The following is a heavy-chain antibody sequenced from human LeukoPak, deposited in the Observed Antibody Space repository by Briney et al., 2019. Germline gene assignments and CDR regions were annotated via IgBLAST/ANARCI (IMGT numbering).Heavy chain of an antibody. J-gene: IGHJ4*02. CDR1: GFTFSSYG. Sequence: GGTLRLSCAASGFTFSSYGMSWVRQAPGKGLEWVSAISGSGGSTFYADSVKGRFTISRDNSKNTLYLQMNSLRAEDTAVYYCARVTYGSGTYGAFDYWGQGTLVTVSS. CDR3: ARVTYGSGTYGAFDY. V-gene: IGHV3-23*01. D-gene: IGHD3-10*01. CDR2: ISGSGGST.